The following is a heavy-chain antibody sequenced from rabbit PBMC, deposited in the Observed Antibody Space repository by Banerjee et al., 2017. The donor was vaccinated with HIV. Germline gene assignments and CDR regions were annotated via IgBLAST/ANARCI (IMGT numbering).Heavy chain of an antibody. CDR2: IDVGSSGAT. J-gene: IGHJ4*01. CDR3: ARDLAGVIGWNFNL. CDR1: GFTIRSNYW. D-gene: IGHD4-1*01. Sequence: QEQLVESGGGLVQPEGSLTLTCTVSGFTIRSNYWICWVRQAPGKGPEWIACIDVGSSGATYYANWAKGRFTISKTSSTTVTLQMTSLTAADTATYFCARDLAGVIGWNFNLWGPGTLVTVS. V-gene: IGHV1S45*01.